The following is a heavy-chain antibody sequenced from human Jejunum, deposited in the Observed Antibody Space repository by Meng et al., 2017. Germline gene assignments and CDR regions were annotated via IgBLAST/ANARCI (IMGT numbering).Heavy chain of an antibody. Sequence: GESLKISCTASGFIFGDYAMAWFRQAPGKGLEWVGFIRAKGFGGTTEYAESAKGRFFIPRDDSKSTTNLEMYSLKHEDIAVYYCARERGTITRVRGDVDYWGQGTLVTVSS. CDR3: ARERGTITRVRGDVDY. CDR2: IRAKGFGGTT. J-gene: IGHJ4*02. V-gene: IGHV3-49*03. D-gene: IGHD3-10*01. CDR1: GFIFGDYA.